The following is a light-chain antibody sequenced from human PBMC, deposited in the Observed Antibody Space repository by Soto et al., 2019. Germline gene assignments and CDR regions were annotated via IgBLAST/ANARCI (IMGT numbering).Light chain of an antibody. CDR2: ANN. CDR3: SAWDGSLNGRV. Sequence: QSVLTQPPSASGTPGQRVTISCSGSGSNIGSHPVNWYQQLAGTPPKLLIQANNQRPSGGPARFSGSKSGTSASLAISGLQSDDEGEYYCSAWDGSLNGRVFGGGTKLTVL. V-gene: IGLV1-44*01. CDR1: GSNIGSHP. J-gene: IGLJ3*02.